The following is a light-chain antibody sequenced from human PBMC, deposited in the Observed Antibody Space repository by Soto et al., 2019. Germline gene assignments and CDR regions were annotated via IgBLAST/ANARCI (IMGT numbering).Light chain of an antibody. CDR1: QGISNH. J-gene: IGKJ3*01. CDR2: AAS. Sequence: DIQMTQSPSSLSASVGDRVIITCRASQGISNHLAWYQQKPGKVPKLLIYAASTLQSGVPSRFSGSGSGTDFTRTISSLQPEDVATYYCQKYNSAQFTFGPGTKVDIK. V-gene: IGKV1-27*01. CDR3: QKYNSAQFT.